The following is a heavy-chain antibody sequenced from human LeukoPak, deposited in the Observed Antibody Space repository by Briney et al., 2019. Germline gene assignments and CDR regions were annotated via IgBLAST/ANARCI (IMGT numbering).Heavy chain of an antibody. CDR1: GYTFSDYY. J-gene: IGHJ4*02. Sequence: ASVKISCKASGYTFSDYYLRWVRQAPGQGLEYMGWINPNSGYTKYSQGFQGRVTMTRDTSISTAYMELSRLISDDTAVYYCARGDTMVRGLISDYWGQGTLVTVSS. D-gene: IGHD3-10*01. V-gene: IGHV1-2*02. CDR2: INPNSGYT. CDR3: ARGDTMVRGLISDY.